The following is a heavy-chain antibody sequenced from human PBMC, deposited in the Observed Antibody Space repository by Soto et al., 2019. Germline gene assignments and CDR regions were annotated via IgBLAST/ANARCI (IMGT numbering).Heavy chain of an antibody. V-gene: IGHV4-59*01. Sequence: SETLSLTFTVSGGSISSYYWSWIRQPPGKGLEWIGYIYYSGSTNYNPSLKSRVTISVDTSKNQLSLKLSSVTAADTAVYYRAREGHHYDILTGYYKSGGFDPWGQGTLVTVSS. J-gene: IGHJ5*02. D-gene: IGHD3-9*01. CDR3: AREGHHYDILTGYYKSGGFDP. CDR1: GGSISSYY. CDR2: IYYSGST.